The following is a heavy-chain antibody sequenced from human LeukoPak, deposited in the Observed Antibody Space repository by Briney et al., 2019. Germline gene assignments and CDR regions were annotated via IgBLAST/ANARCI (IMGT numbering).Heavy chain of an antibody. CDR1: GGSLSSYY. V-gene: IGHV4-30-4*01. CDR3: ARYYDSLAFFDF. D-gene: IGHD3-9*01. J-gene: IGHJ4*02. Sequence: PSEALSLTCAVSGGSLSSYYWSWVRQPPGMGLEWIGYIYYSGSSYYNPSLKSRVTMSVDTSRNQFSLSLTSVTAADTAVYYCARYYDSLAFFDFWGQGTLVTVSS. CDR2: IYYSGSS.